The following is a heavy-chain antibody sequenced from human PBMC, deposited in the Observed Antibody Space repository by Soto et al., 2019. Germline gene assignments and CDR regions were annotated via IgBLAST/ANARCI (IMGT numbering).Heavy chain of an antibody. Sequence: SVKLSCKASGGTFSTYTIIWVRQAPGQGLEWMGRIIPMLDITNNAQRFQGRVTITADKSTSTAYLELSSLRSEDTAVYYCTLGSWSAETFDIWGRGTMVTVSS. CDR1: GGTFSTYT. V-gene: IGHV1-69*02. J-gene: IGHJ3*02. CDR2: IIPMLDIT. CDR3: TLGSWSAETFDI. D-gene: IGHD6-13*01.